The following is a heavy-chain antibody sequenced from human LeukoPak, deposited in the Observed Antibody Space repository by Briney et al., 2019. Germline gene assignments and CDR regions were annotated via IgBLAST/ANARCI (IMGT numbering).Heavy chain of an antibody. D-gene: IGHD2-2*01. CDR2: ISSSSSYI. J-gene: IGHJ6*03. Sequence: PGGSLRLSCAASGFTFSSYSMNWVRQAPGKGLEWVSSISSSSSYIYYADSVKGRFTISRYNAKNSLHLQTNSLRAEDTAVYYCARVSVVPAAIAGGYYYYYMDVWGKGTTVTVSS. V-gene: IGHV3-21*01. CDR1: GFTFSSYS. CDR3: ARVSVVPAAIAGGYYYYYMDV.